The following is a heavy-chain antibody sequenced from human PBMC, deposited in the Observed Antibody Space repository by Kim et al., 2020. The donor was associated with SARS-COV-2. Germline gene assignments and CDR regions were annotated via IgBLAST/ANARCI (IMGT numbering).Heavy chain of an antibody. Sequence: INYSGSTNTNPPLQCRVTISVDTSKNQFSLKLSSVTAADTAVYYCARGFDPWGQGTLVTVSS. CDR2: INYSGST. CDR3: ARGFDP. V-gene: IGHV4-59*09. J-gene: IGHJ5*02.